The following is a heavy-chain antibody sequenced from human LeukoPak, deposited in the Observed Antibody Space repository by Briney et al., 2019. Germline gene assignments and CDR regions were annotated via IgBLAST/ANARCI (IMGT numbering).Heavy chain of an antibody. Sequence: PGGSLRLSCAASGFRFTNYWMSWVRQGPGKGLEWVANIKQDGSEKDYVDSMKGRFTISRDNAKNSVYLQVNGLRAEDTGIYYCARIGYSSSSFDFWGQGSLVTVSS. V-gene: IGHV3-7*01. J-gene: IGHJ4*02. CDR1: GFRFTNYW. CDR3: ARIGYSSSSFDF. CDR2: IKQDGSEK. D-gene: IGHD6-13*01.